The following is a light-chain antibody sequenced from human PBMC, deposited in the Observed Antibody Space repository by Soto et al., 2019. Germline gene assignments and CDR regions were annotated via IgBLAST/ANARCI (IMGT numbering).Light chain of an antibody. Sequence: EKVMTQSPATLSVSTGERATLSCRASQSVSSNLAWYQQKPGQAPRLLIYGASSRATGIPVRFSGSGSGTEFTLTISSLQSEDFAVYYGQQYNNWPLTFGQGTRLEIK. CDR3: QQYNNWPLT. CDR2: GAS. V-gene: IGKV3-15*01. J-gene: IGKJ5*01. CDR1: QSVSSN.